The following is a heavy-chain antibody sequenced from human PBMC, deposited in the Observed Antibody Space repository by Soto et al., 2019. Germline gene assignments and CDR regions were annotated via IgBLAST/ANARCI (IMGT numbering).Heavy chain of an antibody. CDR1: GYTFTSYG. V-gene: IGHV1-18*01. D-gene: IGHD2-2*01. Sequence: ASVKVSCKASGYTFTSYGISWVRQAPGQGLEWMGWISAYNGNTNYAQKLQGRVTMTTDTSTSTAYMELRSLRSDDTAVYYCARAIVVVPAAVYYGMDVWGKGTTVTVSS. J-gene: IGHJ6*04. CDR2: ISAYNGNT. CDR3: ARAIVVVPAAVYYGMDV.